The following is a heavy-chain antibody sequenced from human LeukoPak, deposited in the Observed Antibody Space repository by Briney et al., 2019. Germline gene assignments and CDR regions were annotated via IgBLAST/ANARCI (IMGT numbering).Heavy chain of an antibody. CDR2: IYYSGST. Sequence: SETLSLTCAVSGGSISSYYWSWIRQPPRKGLEWIGYIYYSGSTNYNPSLKSRVTISVDTSKKQFSLKLSSVTAADTAVYFCARGYGSGSHYPYWGQGTLVTVSS. D-gene: IGHD3-10*01. CDR1: GGSISSYY. V-gene: IGHV4-59*01. J-gene: IGHJ4*02. CDR3: ARGYGSGSHYPY.